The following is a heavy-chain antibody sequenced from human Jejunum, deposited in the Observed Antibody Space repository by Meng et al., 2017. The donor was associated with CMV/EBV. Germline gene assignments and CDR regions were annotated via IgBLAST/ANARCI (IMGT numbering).Heavy chain of an antibody. CDR1: FIFSTYS. V-gene: IGHV3-30*02. CDR3: AKDFYSDFLGEVFDY. D-gene: IGHD2-15*01. CDR2: IRFDGNDK. Sequence: FIFSTYSMHWVRQTPVKGLEWVAFIRFDGNDKRYVDSVKGRFTISRDNSKDTVYLEMNSLRLEDTAVYYCAKDFYSDFLGEVFDYWCQGTLVTVSS. J-gene: IGHJ4*02.